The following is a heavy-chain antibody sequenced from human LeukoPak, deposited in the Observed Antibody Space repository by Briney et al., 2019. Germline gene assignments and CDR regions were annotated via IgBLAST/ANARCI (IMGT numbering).Heavy chain of an antibody. CDR1: GFTFSSYG. Sequence: GGSLRLSCAASGFTFSSYGMHWVRQAPGKGLEWVAVISYDGSNKYYADSVKGRFTISRDNSKNTLYLQMNSLRAEDTAIYFCAKGRSGTYYGGFDYWGQGTLVTVLS. J-gene: IGHJ4*02. V-gene: IGHV3-30*18. CDR2: ISYDGSNK. CDR3: AKGRSGTYYGGFDY. D-gene: IGHD1-26*01.